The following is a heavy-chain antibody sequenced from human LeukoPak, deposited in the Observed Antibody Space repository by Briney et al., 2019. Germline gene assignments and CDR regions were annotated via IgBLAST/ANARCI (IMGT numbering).Heavy chain of an antibody. CDR1: DYSISSGYY. Sequence: SETLSLTCSVSDYSISSGYYWGWIRQPPGKGLEWIGTIYHSGSIYYNPSLKSRVTISVDTSKNQFSLKLSSVTAADPAVYYCARDRPLLGAWSWFDPWGQGTLVTVSS. CDR2: IYHSGSI. D-gene: IGHD3-3*01. V-gene: IGHV4-38-2*02. J-gene: IGHJ5*02. CDR3: ARDRPLLGAWSWFDP.